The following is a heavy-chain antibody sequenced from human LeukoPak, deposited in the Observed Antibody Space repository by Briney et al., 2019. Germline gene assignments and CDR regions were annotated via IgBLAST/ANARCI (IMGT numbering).Heavy chain of an antibody. CDR2: INHSGST. J-gene: IGHJ3*02. CDR1: GGSFSGYY. D-gene: IGHD3-22*01. Sequence: SETLSLTCAVYGGSFSGYYWSWIRQPPGKGLEWIGEINHSGSTNYNPSLKSRVTISVDTSKNQSSLKLSSVTAADTAVYYCARDSSTRPYYYDSSGYSDAFDIWGQGTMVTVSS. CDR3: ARDSSTRPYYYDSSGYSDAFDI. V-gene: IGHV4-34*01.